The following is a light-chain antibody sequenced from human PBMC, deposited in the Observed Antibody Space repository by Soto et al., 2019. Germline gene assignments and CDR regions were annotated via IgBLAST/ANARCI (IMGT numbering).Light chain of an antibody. V-gene: IGKV3-20*01. CDR3: QQYGSSGT. Sequence: ILLTQSPGTLSLSPGERATLSCRASQSVSNNYLAWYQQKPGQAPRLLIYGASNRATDIPDRFSGSGSGTDFTLTISRLEPEDFAVYYCQQYGSSGTFGQGTKVDIK. CDR2: GAS. J-gene: IGKJ1*01. CDR1: QSVSNNY.